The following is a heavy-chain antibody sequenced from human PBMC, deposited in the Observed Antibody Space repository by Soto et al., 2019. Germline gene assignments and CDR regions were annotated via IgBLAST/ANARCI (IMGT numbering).Heavy chain of an antibody. CDR3: ARGGLRYFEWSENYYGMDV. CDR1: GYTFTSYD. D-gene: IGHD3-9*01. V-gene: IGHV1-8*01. CDR2: MNPNSGNT. J-gene: IGHJ6*02. Sequence: ASVKVSCKASGYTFTSYDINWVRQATGQGLEWMGWMNPNSGNTGYAQKFQGRVTMTRNTSTSTAYMELSSLRSEDTAVYYCARGGLRYFEWSENYYGMDVWGQGTTVSVS.